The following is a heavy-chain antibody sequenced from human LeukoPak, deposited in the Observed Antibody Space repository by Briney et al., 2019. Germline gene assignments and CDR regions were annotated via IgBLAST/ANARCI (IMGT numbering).Heavy chain of an antibody. V-gene: IGHV3-30*18. CDR1: GFTFSSYG. CDR2: ISYDGSNK. Sequence: GGSLRLSCAASGFTFSSYGMPWVRQAPGKGLEWVAIISYDGSNKYYADSVKGRFTISRDNFKNTLYLQMNSLRAEDTAVCYCAKSRAVADDYGMDVWGQGTTVTVSS. J-gene: IGHJ6*02. D-gene: IGHD6-19*01. CDR3: AKSRAVADDYGMDV.